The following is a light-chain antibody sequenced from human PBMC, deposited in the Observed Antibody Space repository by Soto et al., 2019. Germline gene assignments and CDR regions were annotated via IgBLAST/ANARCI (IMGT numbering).Light chain of an antibody. V-gene: IGLV2-11*01. J-gene: IGLJ1*01. Sequence: QSALTQPRSVCGSPGQSVTISCTGTSSDVGGFNSVSWYQQHPGKAPKLMIYDVNKRPSGVPDRFSGSKSGSTASLTISGLQAEDEADYYCCSYAGSYSYAFATGTKLTVL. CDR1: SSDVGGFNS. CDR2: DVN. CDR3: CSYAGSYSYA.